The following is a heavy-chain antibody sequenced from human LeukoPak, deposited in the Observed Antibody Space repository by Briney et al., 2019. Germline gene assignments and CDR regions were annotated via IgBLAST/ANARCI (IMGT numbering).Heavy chain of an antibody. CDR2: IYSGGST. Sequence: GGSLRLSCAASGFTVSSNYMSWVRQAPGKGLEWVSVIYSGGSTYYADSVKGRFTISRDNSKNTLYLQMNSLRAEDTAVYYCAKVSVTIFGVVRTGWFDPWGQGTLVTVSS. V-gene: IGHV3-66*01. D-gene: IGHD3-3*01. CDR3: AKVSVTIFGVVRTGWFDP. CDR1: GFTVSSNY. J-gene: IGHJ5*02.